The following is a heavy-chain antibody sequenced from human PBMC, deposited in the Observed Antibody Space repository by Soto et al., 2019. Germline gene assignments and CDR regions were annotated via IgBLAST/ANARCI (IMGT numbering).Heavy chain of an antibody. Sequence: PSETLSLTCTVSGGSISSYYWSWIRQPPGKGLEWIGEINHSGSTNYNPSLKSRVTISVDTSKNQFSLKLSSVTAADTAVYYCARANHDFWSGYSPFDYWGQGTLVTVSS. CDR3: ARANHDFWSGYSPFDY. D-gene: IGHD3-3*01. V-gene: IGHV4-34*01. CDR2: INHSGST. J-gene: IGHJ4*02. CDR1: GGSISSYY.